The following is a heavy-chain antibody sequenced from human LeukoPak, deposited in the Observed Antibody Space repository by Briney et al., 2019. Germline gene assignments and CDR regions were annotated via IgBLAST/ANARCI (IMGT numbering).Heavy chain of an antibody. J-gene: IGHJ5*02. CDR1: GGSVSNYY. V-gene: IGHV4-59*02. CDR2: IYYSGST. Sequence: SETLSLTCTVSGGSVSNYYWSWIRQPPGKGLEWIGYIYYSGSTNYNPSLKSRVTISVDTSKNQFSLKLSSVTAADTAVYYCARDERRLVRGVIQNWFDPWGQGTLVTVSS. D-gene: IGHD3-10*01. CDR3: ARDERRLVRGVIQNWFDP.